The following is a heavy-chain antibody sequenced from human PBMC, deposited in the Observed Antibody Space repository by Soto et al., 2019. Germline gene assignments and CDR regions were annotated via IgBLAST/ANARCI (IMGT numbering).Heavy chain of an antibody. CDR3: ARPFDASSGYYSY. J-gene: IGHJ4*02. V-gene: IGHV3-30-3*01. Sequence: QVQLVESGGGVVQPGRSLRLSCAASGFTFSSYAMHWVRQAPGKGLEWVAVISYDGSNKYYADSVKGRFTISRDNSKNTLYLQMNSLRAEDTAVYYCARPFDASSGYYSYWGQGTLVTVSS. CDR1: GFTFSSYA. CDR2: ISYDGSNK. D-gene: IGHD3-22*01.